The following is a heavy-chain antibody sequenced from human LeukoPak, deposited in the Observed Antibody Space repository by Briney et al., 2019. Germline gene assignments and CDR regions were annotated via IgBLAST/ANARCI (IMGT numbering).Heavy chain of an antibody. J-gene: IGHJ4*02. CDR2: IWHDGSNK. CDR3: AKVEGTSPRDY. CDR1: GFTFSRFN. V-gene: IGHV3-33*06. D-gene: IGHD1-1*01. Sequence: PGGSLRLSCAASGFTFSRFNLHWVRQAPGKGLEWVAVIWHDGSNKYYTDSVKGRFTISRDDSKNTLYLQMNSLKAEDTAVYYCAKVEGTSPRDYWGQGTLVTVSS.